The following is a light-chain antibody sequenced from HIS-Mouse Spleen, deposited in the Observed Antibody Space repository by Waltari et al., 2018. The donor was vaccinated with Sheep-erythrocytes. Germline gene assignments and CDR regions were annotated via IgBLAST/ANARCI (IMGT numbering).Light chain of an antibody. V-gene: IGLV2-11*01. Sequence: QSSLTQPPSVSGPPRPPVTIPCNATSSQVGGYNYVSWYQQHPGKAHKLMIYDVSKRPSGVPDRFSGSKSGNTASLSISGLQAEDEADYYCCSYAGSYNHVSATGTKVTVL. CDR2: DVS. CDR3: CSYAGSYNHV. J-gene: IGLJ1*01. CDR1: SSQVGGYNY.